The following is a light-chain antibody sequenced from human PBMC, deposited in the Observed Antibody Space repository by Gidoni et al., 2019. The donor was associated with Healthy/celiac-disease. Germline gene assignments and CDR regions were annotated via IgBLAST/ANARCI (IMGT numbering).Light chain of an antibody. V-gene: IGKV3-11*01. Sequence: EIALTQSPATLSLSPGERATLSCRASQSVSSYLAWYQQKPGQAPRLLIYDASNRATGIPARFSGSGSGTDFTLTISSLEPEDFAVYYCQQRSNWPPMSTFGQGTKLEIK. CDR2: DAS. CDR3: QQRSNWPPMST. J-gene: IGKJ2*01. CDR1: QSVSSY.